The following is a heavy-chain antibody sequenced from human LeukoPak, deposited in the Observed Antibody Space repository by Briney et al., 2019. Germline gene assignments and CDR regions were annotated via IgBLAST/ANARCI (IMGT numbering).Heavy chain of an antibody. V-gene: IGHV1-18*01. J-gene: IGHJ4*02. CDR2: ISAYNGNT. CDR1: GYTFTSYG. Sequence: ASVKVSCKASGYTFTSYGISWVRQAPGQGLEWMGWISAYNGNTNYAQKLQGRVTMTTDTSTSTAYMELRSLRSDDTAVYYCAREVTIYYDILTGYCDYWGQGTLVTVSS. D-gene: IGHD3-9*01. CDR3: AREVTIYYDILTGYCDY.